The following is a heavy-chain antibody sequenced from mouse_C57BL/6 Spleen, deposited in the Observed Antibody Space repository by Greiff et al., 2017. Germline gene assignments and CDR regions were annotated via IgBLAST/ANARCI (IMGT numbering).Heavy chain of an antibody. CDR1: GFTFSSYG. D-gene: IGHD1-1*01. CDR3: ASQGYYYGSSPCYFDV. J-gene: IGHJ1*03. CDR2: ISSGGSYT. Sequence: EVQRVESGGDLVKPGGSLKLSCAASGFTFSSYGMSWVRQTPDKRLEWVATISSGGSYTYYPDSVKGRFTISRDNAKNTLYLQMSSLKSEDTAMYYCASQGYYYGSSPCYFDVWGTGTTVTVSS. V-gene: IGHV5-6*01.